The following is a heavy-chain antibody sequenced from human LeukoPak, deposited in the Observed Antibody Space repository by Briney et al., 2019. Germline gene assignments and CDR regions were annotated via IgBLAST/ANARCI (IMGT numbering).Heavy chain of an antibody. Sequence: SVKVSCKASGGTFSSYTISWVRQAPGQGLEWMGWIIPILGIANYAQKFQGRVTITADKSTSTAYMELSSLRSEDTAVYYCARSPYYDSSGNNWFDPWGQGTLVTVSS. CDR3: ARSPYYDSSGNNWFDP. CDR1: GGTFSSYT. D-gene: IGHD3-22*01. J-gene: IGHJ5*02. CDR2: IIPILGIA. V-gene: IGHV1-69*02.